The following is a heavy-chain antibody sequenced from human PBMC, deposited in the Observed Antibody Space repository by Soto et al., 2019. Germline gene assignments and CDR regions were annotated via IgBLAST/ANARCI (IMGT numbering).Heavy chain of an antibody. D-gene: IGHD2-21*02. Sequence: SETLSLTCTVSGGSVSSGSYYWSWIRQPPGKGLEWIGYIYYSGSTNYNPSLKSRVTISVDTSKNQFSLKLSSVTAADTAVYYCARRVVTVLDVWGQGXTVTVYS. CDR2: IYYSGST. CDR3: ARRVVTVLDV. V-gene: IGHV4-61*01. J-gene: IGHJ6*02. CDR1: GGSVSSGSYY.